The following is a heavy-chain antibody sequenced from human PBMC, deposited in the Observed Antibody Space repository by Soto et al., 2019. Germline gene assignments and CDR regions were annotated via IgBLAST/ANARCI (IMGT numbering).Heavy chain of an antibody. CDR2: ISGSGGTT. V-gene: IGHV3-23*01. CDR1: GFTFSSYA. J-gene: IGHJ4*02. CDR3: AKDGRYSSGPGVDY. Sequence: EVQLLESGGGLVQPGGSLRVSCAASGFTFSSYAMSWVRQAPGEGLEWVAAISGSGGTTYYADCVKGRFTISRNNTKNTLYLRMAGLRADHTAVYYCAKDGRYSSGPGVDYWGQGPVVTVSS. D-gene: IGHD5-12*01.